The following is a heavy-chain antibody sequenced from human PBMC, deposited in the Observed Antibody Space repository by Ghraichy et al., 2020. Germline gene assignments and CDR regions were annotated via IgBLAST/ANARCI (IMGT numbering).Heavy chain of an antibody. CDR3: AREVGFWSGSD. J-gene: IGHJ4*02. CDR1: GFTFRSYS. V-gene: IGHV3-48*01. Sequence: GGSLRLSCAASGFTFRSYSMNWVRQAPGKGLEWVSYISSSSNPIYYADSVKGRFTISRDNAKNSLYLQLNSLRAEDTAVYYCAREVGFWSGSDWGQGTLVIVSS. CDR2: ISSSSNPI. D-gene: IGHD3-3*01.